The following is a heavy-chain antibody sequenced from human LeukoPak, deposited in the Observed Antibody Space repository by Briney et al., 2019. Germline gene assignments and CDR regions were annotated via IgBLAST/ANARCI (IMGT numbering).Heavy chain of an antibody. J-gene: IGHJ5*02. CDR3: ARDLPRENSYAYGFWFDP. Sequence: SETLSLTCSVSGVSISNYYWTWIRQPAGKGLEWIGRMYIGGTRNYNPSLKSRVTISIDTSKNQFFLKLSSVTAADTAVYYCARDLPRENSYAYGFWFDPWGQGTLVTVSS. D-gene: IGHD3-16*01. CDR1: GVSISNYY. CDR2: MYIGGTR. V-gene: IGHV4-4*07.